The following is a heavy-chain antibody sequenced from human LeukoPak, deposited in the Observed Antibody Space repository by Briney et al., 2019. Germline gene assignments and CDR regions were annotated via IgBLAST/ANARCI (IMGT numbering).Heavy chain of an antibody. Sequence: GGSLRLSCAASGFTFSSYAMHWVRQAPGKGLEWVAVISYDGRNKYYADSVKGRFTISRDNSKNTLYLQMDSLRPEDTAVYYCGGLAVFDYWGQGTLVTVSS. CDR1: GFTFSSYA. CDR2: ISYDGRNK. V-gene: IGHV3-30*04. J-gene: IGHJ4*02. CDR3: GGLAVFDY. D-gene: IGHD2-15*01.